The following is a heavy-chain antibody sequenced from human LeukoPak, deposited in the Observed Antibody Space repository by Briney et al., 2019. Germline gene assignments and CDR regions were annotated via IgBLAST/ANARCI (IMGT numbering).Heavy chain of an antibody. V-gene: IGHV1-2*02. J-gene: IGHJ3*02. D-gene: IGHD2-2*01. Sequence: ASVKVSCKASGYTFTGYYMHWVRQAPGQGLEWMGWIKPNSGGTNYAQKFQGRVTMTRDTSISTAYMELSRLRSDDTAVYYCARDPYSYLYCSSTSCPNAFDIWGQGTMVTVSS. CDR1: GYTFTGYY. CDR3: ARDPYSYLYCSSTSCPNAFDI. CDR2: IKPNSGGT.